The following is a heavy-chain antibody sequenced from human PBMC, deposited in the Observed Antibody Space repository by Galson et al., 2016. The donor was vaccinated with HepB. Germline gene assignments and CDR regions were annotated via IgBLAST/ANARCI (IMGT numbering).Heavy chain of an antibody. V-gene: IGHV3-23*01. J-gene: IGHJ1*01. CDR1: GITFSNYG. CDR3: ATETGVSAYGWDFQN. Sequence: SLRLSCAASGITFSNYGMTWVRQAPGKGLEWVSVISGSDGDTTFYADSVKGRVTISRDNSKNALYLQMNSLSAEDTAVYYCATETGVSAYGWDFQNWGQGTLVSVSS. CDR2: ISGSDGDTT. D-gene: IGHD5-12*01.